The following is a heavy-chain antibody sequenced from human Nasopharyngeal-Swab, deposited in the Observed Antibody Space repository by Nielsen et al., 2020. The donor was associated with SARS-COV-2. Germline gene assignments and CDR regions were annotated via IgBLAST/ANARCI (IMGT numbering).Heavy chain of an antibody. V-gene: IGHV4-61*02. D-gene: IGHD2-2*01. CDR2: IYTSGST. CDR3: ARGGCSSTSCYEIDY. Sequence: WIRQPPGKGLEWIGRIYTSGSTNYNPSLKSRVTISVDTSKNQFSLKPSSATAADTAVYYCARGGCSSTSCYEIDYWGQGTLVTVSS. J-gene: IGHJ4*02.